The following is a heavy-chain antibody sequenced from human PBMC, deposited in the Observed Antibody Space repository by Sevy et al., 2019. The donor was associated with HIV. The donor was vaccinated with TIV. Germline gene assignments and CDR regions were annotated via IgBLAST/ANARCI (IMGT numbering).Heavy chain of an antibody. CDR2: ISYDGSNK. CDR3: AKDPPNYGSSSFFDY. Sequence: GGSLRLSCAASGCTFSSYGMHWVRQAPGKGLEWVAVISYDGSNKYYADSVKGRFTMTRDNSKDTLYLQMNSLRAEERAVYYCAKDPPNYGSSSFFDYWGQGTLVTVSS. D-gene: IGHD6-6*01. V-gene: IGHV3-30*18. J-gene: IGHJ4*02. CDR1: GCTFSSYG.